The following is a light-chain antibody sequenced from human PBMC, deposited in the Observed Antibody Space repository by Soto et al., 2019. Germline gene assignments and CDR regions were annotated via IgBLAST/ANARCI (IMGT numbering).Light chain of an antibody. Sequence: EIVFTQSPATLSLSPGERATLSCRASQSVSSNLAWYQQKPGQAPRLLIYGASSRATGIPDRFSGSGSGTDFTLTISRLEPEDFAVYYCQQCGNWPPITFGQGTRLEIK. V-gene: IGKV3-20*01. CDR2: GAS. CDR3: QQCGNWPPIT. CDR1: QSVSSN. J-gene: IGKJ5*01.